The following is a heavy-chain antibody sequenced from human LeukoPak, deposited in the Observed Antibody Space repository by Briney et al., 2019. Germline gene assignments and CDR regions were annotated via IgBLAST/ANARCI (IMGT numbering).Heavy chain of an antibody. V-gene: IGHV4-39*01. CDR1: GGSISSNNYY. CDR2: IYYGGYT. D-gene: IGHD3-3*01. J-gene: IGHJ4*02. Sequence: SETLSLTCTVSGGSISSNNYYWGWIRQPPGKGLEWIGSIYYGGYTYYNPSLKSRVTISVDTSKNQFSLKLSSVTAADTAIYYCQSRFLEWLLDYWGQGTLVAVSS. CDR3: QSRFLEWLLDY.